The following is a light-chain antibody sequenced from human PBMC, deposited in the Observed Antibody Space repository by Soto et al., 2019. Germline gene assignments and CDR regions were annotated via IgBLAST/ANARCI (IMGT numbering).Light chain of an antibody. CDR2: DAS. J-gene: IGKJ4*01. CDR1: QSITGN. V-gene: IGKV3-15*01. Sequence: EIVMTQSPATLSVSPGERATLSCRASQSITGNLTWYQQKPGQAPRLLIYDASTRATGIPDRFSGSGSGTEFTLTFSSLQSEDFAVYYCQQYNNWPLTVGGGTKVEIK. CDR3: QQYNNWPLT.